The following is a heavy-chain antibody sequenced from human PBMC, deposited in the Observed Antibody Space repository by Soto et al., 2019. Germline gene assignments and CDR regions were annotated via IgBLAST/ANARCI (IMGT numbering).Heavy chain of an antibody. CDR3: AIGWNDFPH. Sequence: QVKLVQSGAEVKKPGSSVKVSCKASGGTFNSYVISWVRQAPGQGLQCMGGIIPMSGKANYARNFQGRVTITADESRSTVYMELSRLRSEDTAVYYCAIGWNDFPHWGQGTLVTVS. J-gene: IGHJ4*02. CDR2: IIPMSGKA. V-gene: IGHV1-69*01. CDR1: GGTFNSYV. D-gene: IGHD1-1*01.